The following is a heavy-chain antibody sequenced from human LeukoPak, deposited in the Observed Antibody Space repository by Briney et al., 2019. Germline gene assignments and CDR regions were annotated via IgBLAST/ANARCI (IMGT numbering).Heavy chain of an antibody. Sequence: ASVKVSCKAFGYTFTNYAVNWVRQAPGQRLQWMGWINAGNGNTKYSREFQGRVTIIRDTSASTVYMELISLRSEDMGVYYCARGIWSSHSVGYYFDFWGQGTLVTVSS. D-gene: IGHD5/OR15-5a*01. V-gene: IGHV1-3*03. CDR3: ARGIWSSHSVGYYFDF. J-gene: IGHJ4*02. CDR1: GYTFTNYA. CDR2: INAGNGNT.